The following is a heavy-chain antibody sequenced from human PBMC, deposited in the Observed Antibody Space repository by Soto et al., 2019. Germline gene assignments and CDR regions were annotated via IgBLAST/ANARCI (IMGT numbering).Heavy chain of an antibody. CDR3: ARLGAGSYYYGSGSYYSFDY. Sequence: SETLSLTYTVSGGSISSSSYYWGWVRQPPGKGLEWIGSIYYSGSTYYNPSLKSRVTISVDTSKNQFSLKLSSVTAADTAVYYCARLGAGSYYYGSGSYYSFDYWGQGTLVTVSS. D-gene: IGHD3-10*01. V-gene: IGHV4-39*01. J-gene: IGHJ4*02. CDR2: IYYSGST. CDR1: GGSISSSSYY.